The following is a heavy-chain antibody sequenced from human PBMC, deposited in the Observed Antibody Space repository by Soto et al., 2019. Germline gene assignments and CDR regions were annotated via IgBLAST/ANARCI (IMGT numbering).Heavy chain of an antibody. CDR3: ARGVLVSAAIYNWFDP. CDR2: IYHSGST. CDR1: VGSISSGGYS. D-gene: IGHD2-2*01. Sequence: SETLSLTYAVSVGSISSGGYSWSWIRQPPGKGLEWIGYIYHSGSTYYNPSLKSRVTISVDRSKNQFSLKLSSVTAADTAVYYCARGVLVSAAIYNWFDPWGQGTLVTVSS. J-gene: IGHJ5*02. V-gene: IGHV4-30-2*01.